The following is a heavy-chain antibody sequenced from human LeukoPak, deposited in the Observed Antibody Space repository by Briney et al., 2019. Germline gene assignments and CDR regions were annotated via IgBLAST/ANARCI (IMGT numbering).Heavy chain of an antibody. D-gene: IGHD6-19*01. CDR2: ISAYNGNT. CDR1: GYTFTSYG. J-gene: IGHJ3*02. Sequence: ASVKVSCKASGYTFTSYGISWVRQAPGQGLEWMGWISAYNGNTNYAQKLQGRVTMTTDTSTSTAYMELRSLRSDDTAVYYCARDWGYSSDQEDAFDIWGQGTMVTVSS. V-gene: IGHV1-18*01. CDR3: ARDWGYSSDQEDAFDI.